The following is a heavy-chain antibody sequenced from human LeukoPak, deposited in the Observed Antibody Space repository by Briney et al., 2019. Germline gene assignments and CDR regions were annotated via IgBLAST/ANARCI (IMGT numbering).Heavy chain of an antibody. J-gene: IGHJ4*02. Sequence: PSETLSPTCTVSGYSISSGYYWGWIRKPPGKGLEWIGSIYHSGSTYYNPSLKSRVTISVDTSKNQFSLKLSSVTAADTAVYYCAREGIVGPTTREVDYWGPGTLVTVSS. D-gene: IGHD1-26*01. CDR2: IYHSGST. V-gene: IGHV4-38-2*02. CDR1: GYSISSGYY. CDR3: AREGIVGPTTREVDY.